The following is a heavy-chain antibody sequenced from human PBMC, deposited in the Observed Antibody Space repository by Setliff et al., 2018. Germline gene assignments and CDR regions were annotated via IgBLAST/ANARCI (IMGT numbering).Heavy chain of an antibody. V-gene: IGHV1-2*02. CDR2: INPNSGDT. CDR3: VRSGKFGMRFWFDQ. J-gene: IGHJ5*02. CDR1: GNRFTDYN. D-gene: IGHD1-26*01. Sequence: ASVKVSCKASGNRFTDYNLHWVRQAPGQGLDWMGWINPNSGDTHSAQKFQGRVTMTRDTSINTAYMELSSLTSDDTAFYYCVRSGKFGMRFWFDQWGQGTLVTVAS.